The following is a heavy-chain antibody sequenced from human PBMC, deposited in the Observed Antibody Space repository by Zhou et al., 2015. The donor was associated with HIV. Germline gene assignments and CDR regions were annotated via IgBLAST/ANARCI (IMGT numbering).Heavy chain of an antibody. CDR1: GGTFSSYA. Sequence: QVQLVQSGAEVKKPGSSVKVSCKASGGTFSSYAISWVRQAPGQGLEWMGGIIPIFGTANYAQKFQGRVTITADESTSTAYMELSSLRSEDTAVYYCARSYYGSGSFLGWFDPGAREPWSPSPQ. CDR2: IIPIFGTA. D-gene: IGHD3-10*01. V-gene: IGHV1-69*01. J-gene: IGHJ5*02. CDR3: ARSYYGSGSFLGWFDP.